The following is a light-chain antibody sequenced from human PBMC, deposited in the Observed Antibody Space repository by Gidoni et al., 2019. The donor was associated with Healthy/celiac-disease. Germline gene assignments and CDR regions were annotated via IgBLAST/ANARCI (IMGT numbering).Light chain of an antibody. CDR1: KLGDKY. CDR2: QDS. CDR3: QAWDSSTAV. V-gene: IGLV3-1*01. Sequence: SYGLTQPPSVSVSPGQTARITCSGDKLGDKYACWYQQKPGQSPVLVIYQDSKRPSGIPERFSGSNSGNTATLTISGTQAMDEADYYCQAWDSSTAVFGGGTKLTVL. J-gene: IGLJ2*01.